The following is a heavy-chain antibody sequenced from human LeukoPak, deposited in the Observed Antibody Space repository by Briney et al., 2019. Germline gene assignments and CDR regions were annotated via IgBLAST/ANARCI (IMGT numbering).Heavy chain of an antibody. D-gene: IGHD3-3*01. V-gene: IGHV1-69*05. CDR3: ASGDFWSWPFDY. Sequence: GSSVTVSFKASGGTFSSYAISWVRQAPGQGLEWMGRIIPIFGTANYAQKFQGRVTITTDESTSTAYMELSSLRSEDTAVYYCASGDFWSWPFDYWGQGTLVTVSS. J-gene: IGHJ4*02. CDR1: GGTFSSYA. CDR2: IIPIFGTA.